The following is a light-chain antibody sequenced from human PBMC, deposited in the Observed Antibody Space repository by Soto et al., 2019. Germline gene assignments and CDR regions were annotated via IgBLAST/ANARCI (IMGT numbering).Light chain of an antibody. V-gene: IGLV2-11*01. CDR3: CSYGGSQPHVL. Sequence: QSALTQPRSVSGSPGQSVTISCTGTSSDVGGYQYVSWFQHHPGKAPKLMIYDVTKRPSGVPDRFSGSKSGNTASLTISGLQPEDESDYDCCSYGGSQPHVLFGGGTKLTVL. J-gene: IGLJ2*01. CDR2: DVT. CDR1: SSDVGGYQY.